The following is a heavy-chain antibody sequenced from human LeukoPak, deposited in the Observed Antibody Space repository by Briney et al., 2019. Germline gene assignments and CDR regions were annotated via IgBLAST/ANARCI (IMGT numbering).Heavy chain of an antibody. V-gene: IGHV4-34*01. D-gene: IGHD1/OR15-1a*01. J-gene: IGHJ3*02. CDR2: INHSGST. CDR1: GGSFSGYY. CDR3: ARKKQHYDALDI. Sequence: PSETLSLTCAVYGGSFSGYYWSWIRQPPGKGLEWIGEINHSGSTNYNPSLKSRVTISVDTSKNQFSLKLSSVTAADTAVYFCARKKQHYDALDIWGQGTMVTVSS.